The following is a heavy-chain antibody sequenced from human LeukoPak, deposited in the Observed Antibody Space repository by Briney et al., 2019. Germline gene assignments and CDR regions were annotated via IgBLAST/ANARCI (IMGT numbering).Heavy chain of an antibody. CDR1: GGSISSYY. CDR3: ARGRVAYYYGSGSYYWFDP. D-gene: IGHD3-10*01. Sequence: SETLSLTCTVSGGSISSYYWSWIRQPPGKGLEWIGYIYYSGSTNYNPSLKSRVTISVDTSKNQFSLKLSSVTAADTAVYYCARGRVAYYYGSGSYYWFDPWGQGTLVTVSS. J-gene: IGHJ5*02. CDR2: IYYSGST. V-gene: IGHV4-59*01.